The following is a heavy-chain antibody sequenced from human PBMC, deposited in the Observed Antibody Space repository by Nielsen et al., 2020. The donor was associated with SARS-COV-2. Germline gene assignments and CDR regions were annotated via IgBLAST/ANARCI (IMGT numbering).Heavy chain of an antibody. D-gene: IGHD3-10*01. J-gene: IGHJ6*02. CDR3: ARVVTMVRGVMIYYYGMDV. V-gene: IGHV3-74*01. CDR2: INSDGSST. Sequence: VRQMPGKGLVWVSRINSDGSSTSYADSVKGRFTISRDNAKNTLYLQMNSLRAEDTAVYYCARVVTMVRGVMIYYYGMDVWGQGTTVTVSS.